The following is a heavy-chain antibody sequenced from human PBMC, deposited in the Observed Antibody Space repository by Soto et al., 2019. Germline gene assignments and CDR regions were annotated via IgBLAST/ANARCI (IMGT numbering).Heavy chain of an antibody. CDR3: ARETTVTTRWFDP. J-gene: IGHJ5*02. D-gene: IGHD4-17*01. CDR1: GYTFTSYY. CDR2: INPSGGST. V-gene: IGHV1-46*01. Sequence: AAVKVSCRASGYTFTSYYMHWVRQAPGQGLEWMGIINPSGGSTSYAQKFQGRVTMTRDTSTSTVYMELSSLRSEDTAVYYCARETTVTTRWFDPWGQGTLVTVSS.